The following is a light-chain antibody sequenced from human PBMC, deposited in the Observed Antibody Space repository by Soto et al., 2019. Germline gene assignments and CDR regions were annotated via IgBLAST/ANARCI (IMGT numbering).Light chain of an antibody. Sequence: EIVVTQSPGTLASSPGEGATLSCRASQSVSTYLAWYQQKPGQAPRLLIYGASSRATGIPDSFSGSGSGTDFTLTISRLEPEDFAVYYCQQYGGSPQTFGQVTKVEIK. J-gene: IGKJ1*01. CDR3: QQYGGSPQT. CDR1: QSVSTY. CDR2: GAS. V-gene: IGKV3-20*01.